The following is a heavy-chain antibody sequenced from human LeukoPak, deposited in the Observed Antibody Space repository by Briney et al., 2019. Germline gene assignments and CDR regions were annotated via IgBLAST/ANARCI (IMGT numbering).Heavy chain of an antibody. CDR1: GYTFTSYY. CDR2: MNPNSGNT. J-gene: IGHJ5*02. V-gene: IGHV1-8*03. Sequence: ASVKVSCKASGYTFTSYYMHWVRQAPGQGLEWMGWMNPNSGNTGYAQKFQGRVTITRNTSISTAYMELSSLRSEDTAVYYCARGSVTLSMVQGVMKGRYWFDPWGQGTLVTVSS. CDR3: ARGSVTLSMVQGVMKGRYWFDP. D-gene: IGHD3-10*01.